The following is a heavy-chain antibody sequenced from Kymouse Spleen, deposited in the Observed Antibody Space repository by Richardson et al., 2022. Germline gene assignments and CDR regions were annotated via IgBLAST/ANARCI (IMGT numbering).Heavy chain of an antibody. V-gene: IGHV3-53*01. CDR1: GFTVSSNY. D-gene: IGHD3-9*01. CDR3: ARDYYDILTGSGMDV. J-gene: IGHJ6*02. CDR2: IYSGGST. Sequence: EVQLVESGGGLIQPGGSLRLSCAASGFTVSSNYMSWVRQAPGKGLEWVSVIYSGGSTYYADSVKGRFTISRDNSKNTLYLQMNSLRAEDTAVYYCARDYYDILTGSGMDVWGQGTTVTVSS.